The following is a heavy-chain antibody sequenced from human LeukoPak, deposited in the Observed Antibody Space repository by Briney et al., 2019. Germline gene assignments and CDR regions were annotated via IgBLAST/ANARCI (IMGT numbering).Heavy chain of an antibody. D-gene: IGHD2-21*01. J-gene: IGHJ4*02. Sequence: SETLSLTCTVSGGSISSDYWSWIRQPPGRGLEWIGFNYYSGRTNYKSSLKSRVTTSVDTSTNQFYLKLTSVTAADTAVYYCVRHVVALGVNAAFDYWGQGILVTVSS. CDR2: NYYSGRT. V-gene: IGHV4-59*08. CDR3: VRHVVALGVNAAFDY. CDR1: GGSISSDY.